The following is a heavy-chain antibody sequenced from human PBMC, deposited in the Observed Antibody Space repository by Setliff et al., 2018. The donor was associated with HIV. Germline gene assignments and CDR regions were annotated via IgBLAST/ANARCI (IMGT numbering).Heavy chain of an antibody. CDR3: ARDPYYYDSSGYNFDY. D-gene: IGHD3-22*01. J-gene: IGHJ4*02. CDR1: EYSFTDYY. CDR2: INPNSGGT. Sequence: ASVKVSCKTSEYSFTDYYIHWIRQAPGQGLEWMGRINPNSGGTDYAQKFLGRVTMTSDTSVSTAYMELSSLRSDDTAVYYCARDPYYYDSSGYNFDYWGQGTLVTVSS. V-gene: IGHV1-2*06.